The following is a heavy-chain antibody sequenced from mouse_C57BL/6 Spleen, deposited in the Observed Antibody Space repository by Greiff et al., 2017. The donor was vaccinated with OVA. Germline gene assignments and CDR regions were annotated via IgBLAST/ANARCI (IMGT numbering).Heavy chain of an antibody. D-gene: IGHD1-1*01. CDR3: ARDYGSSYGYFDV. Sequence: VQLKESGPVLVKPGASVKMSCKASGYIFTDYYMNWVKQSHGKSLEWIGVINPYNGGTSYNQKFKGKATLTVDKSSSTAYMELNSLTSEDSAVYYCARDYGSSYGYFDVWGTGTTVTVSS. CDR1: GYIFTDYY. CDR2: INPYNGGT. J-gene: IGHJ1*03. V-gene: IGHV1-19*01.